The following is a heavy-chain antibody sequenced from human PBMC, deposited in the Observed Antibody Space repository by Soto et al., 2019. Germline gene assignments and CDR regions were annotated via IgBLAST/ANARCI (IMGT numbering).Heavy chain of an antibody. D-gene: IGHD6-19*01. CDR3: ARLDSSGWNGAFDI. V-gene: IGHV4-39*01. CDR1: GGSISSSSYY. J-gene: IGHJ3*02. CDR2: IYYSGST. Sequence: SETLSLTCTVSGGSISSSSYYWGWIRQPPGKGLEWIGSIYYSGSTYYNPSLKSRVTISVDTSKNQFSLKLSSVTAADTAVYYCARLDSSGWNGAFDIWGQGTMVTVSS.